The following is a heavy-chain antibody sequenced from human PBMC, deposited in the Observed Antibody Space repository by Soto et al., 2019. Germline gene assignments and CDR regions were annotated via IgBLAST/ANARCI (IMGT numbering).Heavy chain of an antibody. V-gene: IGHV4-30-4*08. CDR3: ARAYRINGLSEYFFDY. Sequence: PSETLSLTCTVSGDSLSGGDYYWSWIRQPPGKGLEWIGDIYYTGFTFYNPSLKSRLTISLDSSKNQFSLRLNSVTAADTAVYFCARAYRINGLSEYFFDYWGQGTLVTVSS. CDR1: GDSLSGGDYY. CDR2: IYYTGFT. J-gene: IGHJ4*02. D-gene: IGHD2-8*01.